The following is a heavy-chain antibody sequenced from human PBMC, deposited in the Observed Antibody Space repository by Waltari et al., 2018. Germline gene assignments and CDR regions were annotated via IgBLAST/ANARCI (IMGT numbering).Heavy chain of an antibody. V-gene: IGHV4-34*01. J-gene: IGHJ4*02. D-gene: IGHD1-26*01. Sequence: QVQLQQWGAGLLKPSETLSLTCAVYGGSFSGYYWSWIRQPPGKGLEWIGEINHSGSPNSNPSLKSRVTISVDTSKNQFSLKLSSVTAADTAVYYCARVTSGSLAGPFDYWGQGTLVTVSS. CDR3: ARVTSGSLAGPFDY. CDR2: INHSGSP. CDR1: GGSFSGYY.